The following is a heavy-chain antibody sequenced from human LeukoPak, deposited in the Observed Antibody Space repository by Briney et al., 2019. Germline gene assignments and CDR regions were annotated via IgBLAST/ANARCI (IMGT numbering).Heavy chain of an antibody. CDR2: ISSSSSYI. Sequence: PGGSLRLSCAGSGFTFSSYSMNWVRQAPGKGLEWVSSISSSSSYIYYADSVKGRFTISRDNAKNSLYLQMNSLRAEDTAVYYCARDNPLGAFDIWGQGTMVTVSS. J-gene: IGHJ3*02. CDR1: GFTFSSYS. D-gene: IGHD1-14*01. CDR3: ARDNPLGAFDI. V-gene: IGHV3-21*01.